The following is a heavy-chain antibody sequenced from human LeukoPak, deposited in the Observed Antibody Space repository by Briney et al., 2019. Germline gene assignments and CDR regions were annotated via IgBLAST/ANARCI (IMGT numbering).Heavy chain of an antibody. V-gene: IGHV3-30*02. CDR1: GFTFSNYA. Sequence: GGSLRLSCAASGFTFSNYAMNWVRRAPGKGLEWVAFIRYDGSEKNYADSVRGRFIVSRDNSKNTLYLQMNSLTTEDTAIYYSAKGGAYQDLDYWGQGTLVTVSS. J-gene: IGHJ4*02. D-gene: IGHD3-3*01. CDR3: AKGGAYQDLDY. CDR2: IRYDGSEK.